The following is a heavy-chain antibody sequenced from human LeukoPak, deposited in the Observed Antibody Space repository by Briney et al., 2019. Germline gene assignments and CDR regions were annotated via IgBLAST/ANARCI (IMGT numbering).Heavy chain of an antibody. V-gene: IGHV3-9*01. Sequence: GGSLRLSCAASGFTFYDYAIHWVRQAPGKGLEWVSGISYNSDTIRSADSVKRRFTISRDNAKKSLYLQMNSLRAEDTALYYCAKDKGQWLSLYYFDNWGQGTLVTVSS. J-gene: IGHJ4*02. CDR3: AKDKGQWLSLYYFDN. CDR1: GFTFYDYA. CDR2: ISYNSDTI. D-gene: IGHD6-19*01.